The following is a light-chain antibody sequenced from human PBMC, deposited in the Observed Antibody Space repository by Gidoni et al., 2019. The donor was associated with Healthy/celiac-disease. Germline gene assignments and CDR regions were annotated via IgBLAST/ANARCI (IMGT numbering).Light chain of an antibody. CDR3: QSADSSGTYHVV. V-gene: IGLV3-25*03. CDR1: ALPTQY. J-gene: IGLJ2*01. CDR2: KDS. Sequence: SYDLPQPPSVSVSPGQTAGITCSGDALPTQYAYCYQQKPGQATVLVIDKDSERPSGIPERFSGSSSGTTVTLTISGVQAEDEADYYCQSADSSGTYHVVFGGGTKLTVL.